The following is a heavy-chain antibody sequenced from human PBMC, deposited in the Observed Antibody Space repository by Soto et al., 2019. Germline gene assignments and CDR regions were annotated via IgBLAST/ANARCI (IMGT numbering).Heavy chain of an antibody. D-gene: IGHD5-12*01. CDR3: ARPEGGYGSGYSWFDP. J-gene: IGHJ5*02. V-gene: IGHV4-39*01. Sequence: QLQLQESGPGLVKPSETLSLTCSVSGRSISEINSYWGWIRQTPGEGLEWIGTIHHTGSTYYNPSLKSRVIISLATSKNQFSLKLSSVTAADTALYYCARPEGGYGSGYSWFDPWGQGTRVTVSS. CDR1: GRSISEINSY. CDR2: IHHTGST.